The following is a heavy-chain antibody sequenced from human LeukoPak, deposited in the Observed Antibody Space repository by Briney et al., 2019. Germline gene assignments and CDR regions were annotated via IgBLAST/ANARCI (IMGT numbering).Heavy chain of an antibody. CDR2: ISSSSSTI. V-gene: IGHV3-48*01. CDR1: GFTFSSYS. D-gene: IGHD4-11*01. J-gene: IGHJ4*02. CDR3: ARVLRSNYVEVIDY. Sequence: PGGSLRLSCAASGFTFSSYSMDWVRQAPGKGLEWVSYISSSSSTIYYADSVKGRFTISRDNAKSSLYLQMNSLRAEDTAVYYCARVLRSNYVEVIDYWGQGTLVTVSS.